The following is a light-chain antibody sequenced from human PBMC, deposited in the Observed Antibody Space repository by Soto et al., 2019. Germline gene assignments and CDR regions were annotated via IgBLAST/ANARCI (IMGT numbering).Light chain of an antibody. CDR3: QQYGSSSWT. CDR2: SAS. V-gene: IGKV3-20*01. CDR1: QNLGTLY. J-gene: IGKJ1*01. Sequence: EIVLTQSPGTLSLSPGERGTLSCRASQNLGTLYLAWFQQKSGQAPRLLIYSASRRATGVPDRFSGSGSGTDLTLTISRLEPEDFAVYFCQQYGSSSWTFGQGTKVDIK.